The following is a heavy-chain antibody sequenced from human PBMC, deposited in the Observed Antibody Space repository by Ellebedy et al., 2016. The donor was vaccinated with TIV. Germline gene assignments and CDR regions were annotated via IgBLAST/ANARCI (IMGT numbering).Heavy chain of an antibody. J-gene: IGHJ6*02. CDR3: ARLWFGDLFSPEGDV. CDR1: GGSIRRNNYY. CDR2: IYYSGST. V-gene: IGHV4-39*01. D-gene: IGHD3-10*01. Sequence: SETLSLTXTVSGGSIRRNNYYWAWIRQSSGKGLEWIGSIYYSGSTYHNPSLKSRVTISVDTSKNQFFLNLSSVTAADTALYYCARLWFGDLFSPEGDVWGQGTTVTVSS.